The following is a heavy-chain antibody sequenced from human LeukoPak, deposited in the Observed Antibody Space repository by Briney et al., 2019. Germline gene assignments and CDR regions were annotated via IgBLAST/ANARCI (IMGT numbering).Heavy chain of an antibody. V-gene: IGHV3-21*01. D-gene: IGHD6-13*01. CDR1: GFTFSRYS. CDR2: ISISSTYI. Sequence: GVSLRLSCAASGFTFSRYSMNWVRQAPGKGLEWASSISISSTYIYYADSVKGRFTVSRDSAKNSLYLQMNSLRAEDTAVYYCARYPDSSSWYYFDLWGQGTLVTVSS. CDR3: ARYPDSSSWYYFDL. J-gene: IGHJ4*02.